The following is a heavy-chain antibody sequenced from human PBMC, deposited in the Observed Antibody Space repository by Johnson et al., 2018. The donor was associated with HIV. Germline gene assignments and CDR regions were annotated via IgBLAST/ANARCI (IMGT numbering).Heavy chain of an antibody. D-gene: IGHD3-22*01. CDR2: VSNDGNNK. CDR3: ARERDDSSGYYYHDAFDI. V-gene: IGHV3-30*03. Sequence: QVQLVESGGGVVQPWKSLRLFCAASGFTFSSYAMHWVRQAPGKGLEWVAVVSNDGNNKYYTDSVKGRFTISRDNSRNTLNLQMNSLRAEDTAVYYCARERDDSSGYYYHDAFDIWGQGTMVTVSS. J-gene: IGHJ3*02. CDR1: GFTFSSYA.